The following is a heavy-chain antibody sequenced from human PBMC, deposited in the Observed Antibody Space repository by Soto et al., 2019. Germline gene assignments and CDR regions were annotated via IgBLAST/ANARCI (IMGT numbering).Heavy chain of an antibody. CDR2: ISSGSRYI. CDR1: GFTFSSYS. D-gene: IGHD3-3*01. J-gene: IGHJ5*02. V-gene: IGHV3-21*01. CDR3: ARDAYYDFWSGYHNWFDP. Sequence: PGGSLRLSCAASGFTFSSYSMNWVRQAPGKGLEWVSSISSGSRYIYYADSVKGRFTISRDNAKNSLYLQMNSLRAEDTAVYYCARDAYYDFWSGYHNWFDPWGQGTLVTVSS.